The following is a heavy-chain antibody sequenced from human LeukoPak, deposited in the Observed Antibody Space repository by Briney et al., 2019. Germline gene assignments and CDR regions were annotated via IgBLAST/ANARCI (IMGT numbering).Heavy chain of an antibody. V-gene: IGHV4-59*01. CDR1: GGSIRSYY. Sequence: SGTLSLTCTVSGGSIRSYYWSWIRQPPGKGLEWIGYIYYSGSTSYNPSLKSRVTISVDTSKNQFSLKLSSVTAADTAVYYCARDLTPTTVPHFDHWGQGTLVTVSS. CDR3: ARDLTPTTVPHFDH. J-gene: IGHJ4*02. CDR2: IYYSGST. D-gene: IGHD4-11*01.